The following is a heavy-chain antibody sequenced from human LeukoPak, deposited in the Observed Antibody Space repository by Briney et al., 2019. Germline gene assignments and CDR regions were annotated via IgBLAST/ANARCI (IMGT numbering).Heavy chain of an antibody. CDR2: INQDESEK. CDR1: GFTLSSHW. CDR3: ARVIYGGNFDFDY. D-gene: IGHD4-23*01. J-gene: IGHJ4*02. Sequence: GGSLRLSCAASGFTLSSHWMSWVRQAPGKGLEWVANINQDESEKYYVDSVKGRFTISRDNAKNSLYLQMNSLRGEDTAVYYCARVIYGGNFDFDYWGQGTQVTASS. V-gene: IGHV3-7*01.